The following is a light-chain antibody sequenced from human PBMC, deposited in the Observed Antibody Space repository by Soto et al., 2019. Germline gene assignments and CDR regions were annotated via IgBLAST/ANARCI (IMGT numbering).Light chain of an antibody. CDR1: SSDVGGYNY. J-gene: IGLJ2*01. CDR2: EVN. Sequence: QSALTQPASVSWSPGQSITISCTGTSSDVGGYNYVSWYQQHPGKAPKLMIYEVNNRPSGVSNRFSGSKSGNTASLTISGLQAEDEADYYCSSYTSSRLVVFGGGTKLTVL. CDR3: SSYTSSRLVV. V-gene: IGLV2-14*01.